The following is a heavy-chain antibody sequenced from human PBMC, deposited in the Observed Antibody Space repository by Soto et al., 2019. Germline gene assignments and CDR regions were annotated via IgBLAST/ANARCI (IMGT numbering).Heavy chain of an antibody. CDR3: ARGSYHGMDV. CDR1: GGDIRGSNW. D-gene: IGHD3-16*02. J-gene: IGHJ6*02. V-gene: IGHV4-4*02. CDR2: IYHSGST. Sequence: SETLSHTSAVSGGDIRGSNWWSWVRQPPGKGLEWIGEIYHSGSTTYNPSLKSRVTMSVDKSENQFSLKLSSVTAADTAVYYWARGSYHGMDVWGQGTTVTVSS.